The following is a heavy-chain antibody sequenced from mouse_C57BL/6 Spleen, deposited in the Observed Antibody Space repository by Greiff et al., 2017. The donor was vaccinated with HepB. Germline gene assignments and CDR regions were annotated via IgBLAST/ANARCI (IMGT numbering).Heavy chain of an antibody. J-gene: IGHJ2*01. V-gene: IGHV1-15*01. D-gene: IGHD2-1*01. CDR3: TRGGNLDY. CDR1: GYTFTDYE. Sequence: QVQLKESGAELVRPGASVTLSCKASGYTFTDYEMHWVKQTPVHGLEWIGAIDPETGGTAYNQKFKGKAILTADKSSSTAYMELRSLTSEDSAVYYCTRGGNLDYWGQGTTLTVSS. CDR2: IDPETGGT.